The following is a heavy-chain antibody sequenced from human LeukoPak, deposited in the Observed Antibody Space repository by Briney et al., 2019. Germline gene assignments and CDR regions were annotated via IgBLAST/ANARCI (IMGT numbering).Heavy chain of an antibody. CDR2: IRYDGSNK. CDR3: ARPLGTDIPRIAVAGSSFQH. V-gene: IGHV3-30*02. D-gene: IGHD6-19*01. J-gene: IGHJ1*01. CDR1: GFTFSSYG. Sequence: GGSLRLSCAASGFTFSSYGMHWVRQAPGKGLEWVAFIRYDGSNKYYADSVKGRFTISRDNSKNTLYLQMNSLRAEDTAVYYCARPLGTDIPRIAVAGSSFQHWGQGTLVTVSS.